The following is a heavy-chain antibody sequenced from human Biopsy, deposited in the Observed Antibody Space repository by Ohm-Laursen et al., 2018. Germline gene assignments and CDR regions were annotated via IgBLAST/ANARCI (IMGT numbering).Heavy chain of an antibody. CDR2: IVPVLGHL. CDR3: AADADGYYTEFDY. J-gene: IGHJ4*02. D-gene: IGHD3-3*01. Sequence: SVKVSCKASGGLSSNYAFSWVRQAPGQGLEWVGRIVPVLGHLNYAQRFQGRVSITADKSTSYVFMELSRLTSGDTAVYYCAADADGYYTEFDYWGPGTLVTVSS. CDR1: GGLSSNYA. V-gene: IGHV1-69*04.